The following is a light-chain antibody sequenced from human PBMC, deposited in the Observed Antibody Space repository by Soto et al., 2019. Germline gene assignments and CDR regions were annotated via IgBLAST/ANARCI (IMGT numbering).Light chain of an antibody. CDR1: QGISNY. Sequence: DIQMTQSQSSLSASVGDRVTITCRASQGISNYSAWYQQKPGKVPKLRIYAASTLQSGVPSRFSGRGSGTDFTLTISSLLPEDVAAYYCQKYYSAPFTFGHGTKVDIK. CDR2: AAS. V-gene: IGKV1-27*01. CDR3: QKYYSAPFT. J-gene: IGKJ3*01.